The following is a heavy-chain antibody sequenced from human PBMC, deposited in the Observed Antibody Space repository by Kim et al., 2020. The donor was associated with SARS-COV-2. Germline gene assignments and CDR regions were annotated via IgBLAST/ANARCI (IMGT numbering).Heavy chain of an antibody. D-gene: IGHD6-13*01. CDR2: IYPGDSDT. CDR3: ARRLKGIQPSGKSHGLDV. Sequence: GESLKISCKASENIFTTYWIAWVRQRPGQGLEWMGVIYPGDSDTRYSPSFQGQVTISADKSINTAYLQWSSLKASDTAMYYCARRLKGIQPSGKSHGLDVWGQGTTVTVSS. CDR1: ENIFTTYW. V-gene: IGHV5-51*01. J-gene: IGHJ6*02.